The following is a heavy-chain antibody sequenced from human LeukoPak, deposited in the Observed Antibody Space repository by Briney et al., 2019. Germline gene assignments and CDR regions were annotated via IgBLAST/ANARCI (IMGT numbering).Heavy chain of an antibody. J-gene: IGHJ4*02. CDR2: IYHSGST. CDR1: GGSMSYYY. D-gene: IGHD5-24*01. CDR3: ARHESKDGYRGFDY. V-gene: IGHV4-59*08. Sequence: SETLSLTCTVSGGSMSYYYWSWIRQPPGKGLEWIGYIYHSGSTNYNTSLKSRVTISVDRSKKLFSLSLSSMTAADTAVYYCARHESKDGYRGFDYWGQGTLVTVSS.